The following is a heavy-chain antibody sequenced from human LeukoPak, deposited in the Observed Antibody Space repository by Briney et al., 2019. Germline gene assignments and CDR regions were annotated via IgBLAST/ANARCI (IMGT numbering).Heavy chain of an antibody. CDR1: GFTFNTYA. V-gene: IGHV3-23*01. Sequence: GGSLRLSCAASGFTFNTYAMIWFRQAPGKGLEWVSTISDSGDATYYADSVKGRFTISRDNSKNTLYLQMNSLRAEDTAIYYCAKDVRGGCSGGTCYYWGQGTLVTVSS. J-gene: IGHJ4*02. CDR3: AKDVRGGCSGGTCYY. D-gene: IGHD2-15*01. CDR2: ISDSGDAT.